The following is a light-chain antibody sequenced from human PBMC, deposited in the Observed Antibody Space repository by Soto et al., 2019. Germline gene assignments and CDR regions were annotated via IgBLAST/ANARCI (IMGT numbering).Light chain of an antibody. V-gene: IGLV2-8*01. CDR3: VSYAGSNNFVV. CDR1: SSDVGGYNY. J-gene: IGLJ2*01. CDR2: EVT. Sequence: QSALTQPPSASGSPGQSVTISCTGTSSDVGGYNYVSWYQQHPDKAPKLMIYEVTKRPSGVPDRFSGSKSGNTASLTVSGLQAEDEADYYCVSYAGSNNFVVFGGGTKVTVL.